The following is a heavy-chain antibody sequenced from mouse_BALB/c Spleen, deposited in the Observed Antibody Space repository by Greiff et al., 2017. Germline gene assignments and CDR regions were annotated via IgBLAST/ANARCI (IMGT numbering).Heavy chain of an antibody. V-gene: IGHV14-3*02. CDR2: IDPANGNT. CDR1: GFNIKDTY. D-gene: IGHD2-1*01. J-gene: IGHJ4*01. CDR3: AIYGNYGYAMDY. Sequence: VQLKESGAELVKPGASVKLSCTASGFNIKDTYMHWVKQRPEQGLEWIGRIDPANGNTKYDPKFQGKATITADTSSNTAYLQLSSLTSEDTAVYYCAIYGNYGYAMDYWGQGTSVTVSS.